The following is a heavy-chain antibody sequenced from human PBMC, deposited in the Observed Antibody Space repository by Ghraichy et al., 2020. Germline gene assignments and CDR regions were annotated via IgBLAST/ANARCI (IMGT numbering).Heavy chain of an antibody. J-gene: IGHJ6*02. Sequence: GSLRLSCAASGFTFSSYWMSWVRQAPGKGLEWVANIKQDESEKYYVDSVKGRFTISRDNAKNSLYLQMNSLRAEDTAVYYCARDDYGDYGRYYYYGMDVWGQGTTVTVSS. CDR3: ARDDYGDYGRYYYYGMDV. V-gene: IGHV3-7*03. CDR1: GFTFSSYW. D-gene: IGHD4-17*01. CDR2: IKQDESEK.